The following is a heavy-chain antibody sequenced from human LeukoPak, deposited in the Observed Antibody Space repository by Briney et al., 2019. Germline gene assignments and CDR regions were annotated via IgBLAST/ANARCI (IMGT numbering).Heavy chain of an antibody. D-gene: IGHD6-13*01. J-gene: IGHJ4*02. V-gene: IGHV1-2*02. CDR3: ATHSRYSSSWYLSDY. Sequence: ASVKVSCKASGYTFIGYYMHWVRQAPGQGLEWMGWINPNNGGTKYAQKFQGRVTMTRDTSTSTVYMELSSLRSEDTAVYYCATHSRYSSSWYLSDYWGQGTLVTVSS. CDR2: INPNNGGT. CDR1: GYTFIGYY.